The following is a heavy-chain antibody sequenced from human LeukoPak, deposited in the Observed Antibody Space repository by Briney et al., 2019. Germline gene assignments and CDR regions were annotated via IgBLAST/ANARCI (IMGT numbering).Heavy chain of an antibody. J-gene: IGHJ4*02. V-gene: IGHV4-39*01. CDR3: ARTRGGYVRY. CDR1: GGSISSSSYY. CDR2: IYYSGST. Sequence: PSETLSLTCTVSGGSISSSSYYWGWIRQPPGKGLEWIGSIYYSGSTYYNPSLKSRVTISVDTSKNQLSLKLSSVTAADTAVYYCARTRGGYVRYWGQGTLVTVSS. D-gene: IGHD2-2*01.